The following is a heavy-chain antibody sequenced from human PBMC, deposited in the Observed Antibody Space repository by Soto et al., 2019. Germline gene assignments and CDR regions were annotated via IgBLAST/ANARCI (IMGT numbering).Heavy chain of an antibody. CDR3: PKSVGSGWSKSDY. D-gene: IGHD6-19*01. CDR2: ITSTGGST. CDR1: GFTFSSNA. V-gene: IGHV3-23*01. Sequence: EVQLLESGGGLVQPGGSLRLSCAASGFTFSSNAMSWVRQTPGKGLVWVSAITSTGGSTYYADSVKGRFPSSRDNSKNTLLLQMNSLRAAATAIYYCPKSVGSGWSKSDYWGQGTMVTVSS. J-gene: IGHJ4*02.